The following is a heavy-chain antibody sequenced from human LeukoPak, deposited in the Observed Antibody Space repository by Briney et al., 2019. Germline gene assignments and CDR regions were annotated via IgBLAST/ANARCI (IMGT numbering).Heavy chain of an antibody. CDR1: GFTFSSYS. J-gene: IGHJ3*02. D-gene: IGHD6-13*01. V-gene: IGHV3-21*01. CDR3: ARDLREQQLGAFDI. Sequence: GSLRLSCAASGFTFSSYSMNWVRQAPGKGLEWVSSISSSSSYIYYADSVKGRFTISRDNAKNSLYLQMNSLRAEDTAVYYCARDLREQQLGAFDIWGQGTMVTVSS. CDR2: ISSSSSYI.